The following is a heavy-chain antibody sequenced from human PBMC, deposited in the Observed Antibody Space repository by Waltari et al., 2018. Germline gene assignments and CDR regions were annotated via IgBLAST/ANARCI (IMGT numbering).Heavy chain of an antibody. CDR2: ISSSGSTI. CDR3: ARVSGELLYYYYGMDV. V-gene: IGHV3-48*03. D-gene: IGHD3-10*01. CDR1: GFPLSSYE. J-gene: IGHJ6*02. Sequence: EVQLVESGGGLVQPGGSLRLSCAASGFPLSSYEMTWVRQAPGKGLEWVSYISSSGSTIYYADSVKGRFTISRDNAKNSLYLQMNSLRAEDTAVYYCARVSGELLYYYYGMDVWGQGTTVTVSS.